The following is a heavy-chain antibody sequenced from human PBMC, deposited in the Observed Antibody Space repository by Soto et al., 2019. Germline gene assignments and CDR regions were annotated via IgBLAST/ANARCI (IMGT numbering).Heavy chain of an antibody. Sequence: QVQLQQWGAGLLKPSETLSLTCAVFGGSFSGHYWSWIRQPPGKGLEWVAKINHVGNTNYNPSLKGRVTISLDTSKNQFSLKLSSVTAADTAVYYCARGGGEVRYWGQGTLVTVSS. CDR1: GGSFSGHY. V-gene: IGHV4-34*01. D-gene: IGHD3-10*01. J-gene: IGHJ4*02. CDR3: ARGGGEVRY. CDR2: INHVGNT.